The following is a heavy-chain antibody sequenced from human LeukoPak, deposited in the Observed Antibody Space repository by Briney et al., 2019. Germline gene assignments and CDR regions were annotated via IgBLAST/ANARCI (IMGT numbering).Heavy chain of an antibody. V-gene: IGHV5-51*01. CDR1: GYRFTHYW. J-gene: IGHJ4*02. CDR2: IYPGDSDT. D-gene: IGHD1-26*01. CDR3: AGPRGGYNSVDY. Sequence: GESLKISCEASGYRFTHYWIGWVRQMPGKGLEWMGIIYPGDSDTRYSPSFQGQVTISADRSISTAYLQWSSLKASDTAMYYCAGPRGGYNSVDYWGQGTLVTVSS.